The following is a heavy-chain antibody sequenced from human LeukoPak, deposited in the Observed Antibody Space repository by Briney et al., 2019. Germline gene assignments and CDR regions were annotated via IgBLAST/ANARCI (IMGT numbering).Heavy chain of an antibody. J-gene: IGHJ4*02. CDR1: GFTVSSNY. CDR2: IYSGGST. D-gene: IGHD3-22*01. V-gene: IGHV3-53*01. CDR3: ARDAYYYDSSGYYYFDY. Sequence: GGSLRLSCAASGFTVSSNYMSWVRQAPGKGLEWVSVIYSGGSTYYADSVKGRITISRDNSKNTLYLQMNSLRAEDTAVYYCARDAYYYDSSGYYYFDYWGQGTLVTVSS.